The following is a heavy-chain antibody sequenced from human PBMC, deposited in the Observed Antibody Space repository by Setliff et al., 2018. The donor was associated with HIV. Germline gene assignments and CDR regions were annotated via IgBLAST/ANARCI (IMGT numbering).Heavy chain of an antibody. V-gene: IGHV4-38-2*01. CDR3: ARHGVGYCSSTSCYGVPYYYMDV. Sequence: SETMSLTCAVSGYSISSGYYWGWIRQPPGNGLEWIGRIYHTGSTYYKPSLKSRVTISVDTSKNQFSLKLSSVTAAHTAVYYCARHGVGYCSSTSCYGVPYYYMDVWGKGTTVTVSS. J-gene: IGHJ6*03. D-gene: IGHD2-2*01. CDR2: IYHTGST. CDR1: GYSISSGYY.